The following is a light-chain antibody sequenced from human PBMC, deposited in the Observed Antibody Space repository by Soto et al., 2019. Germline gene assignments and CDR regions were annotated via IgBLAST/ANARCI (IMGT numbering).Light chain of an antibody. CDR3: QQSYSTPRT. J-gene: IGKJ1*01. V-gene: IGKV1-39*01. CDR1: QSISSW. Sequence: DIQMTQSPSTRSSSVGDRVTIXFRASQSISSWLAWYQQKPGKAPKLLIYAASSLQSGVPSRFSGSGSGTDFTLTISSLQPEDFATYYCQQSYSTPRTFGQGTKVDI. CDR2: AAS.